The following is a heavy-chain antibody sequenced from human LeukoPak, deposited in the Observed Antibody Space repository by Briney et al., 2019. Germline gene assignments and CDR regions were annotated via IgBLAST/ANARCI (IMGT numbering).Heavy chain of an antibody. CDR1: GFTFSSYE. V-gene: IGHV3-48*03. CDR2: ISSSGSTI. CDR3: AKDRSVKVFTTYFDY. D-gene: IGHD1-14*01. Sequence: GGSLRLSCAASGFTFSSYEMNWVRQAPGKGLEWVSYISSSGSTIYYADSVKGRFTISRDNSKNTLYLQMNSLRAEDTAVYYCAKDRSVKVFTTYFDYWGQGTLVTVSS. J-gene: IGHJ4*02.